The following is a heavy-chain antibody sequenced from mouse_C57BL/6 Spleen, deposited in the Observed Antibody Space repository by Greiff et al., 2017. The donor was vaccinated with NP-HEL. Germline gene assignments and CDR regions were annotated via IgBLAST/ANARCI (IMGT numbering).Heavy chain of an antibody. CDR2: INPSTGGT. CDR1: GYSFTGYY. Sequence: VQLKQSGPELVKPGASVKISCKASGYSFTGYYMNWVKQSPEKSLEWIGEINPSTGGTTYNQKFKAKATLTVDKSSSTAYMQLKSLTSEDSAVYYCARDYYGSSYGFAYWGQGTLVTVSA. J-gene: IGHJ3*01. V-gene: IGHV1-42*01. CDR3: ARDYYGSSYGFAY. D-gene: IGHD1-1*01.